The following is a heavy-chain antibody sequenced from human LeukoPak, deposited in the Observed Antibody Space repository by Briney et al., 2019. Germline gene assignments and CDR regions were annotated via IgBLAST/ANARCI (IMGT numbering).Heavy chain of an antibody. D-gene: IGHD1-14*01. CDR3: ARGTLNIPGEHGAFDY. CDR1: GFTFTTYW. J-gene: IGHJ4*02. CDR2: INQDGTEK. Sequence: SGGSLRLSCAASGFTFTTYWMSWVRQLPGKGLEWVANINQDGTEKYYVDSVKGRFTISRDNAKNSLYLQMNSLRAEDTAVYYCARGTLNIPGEHGAFDYWGQGTLVTVSS. V-gene: IGHV3-7*01.